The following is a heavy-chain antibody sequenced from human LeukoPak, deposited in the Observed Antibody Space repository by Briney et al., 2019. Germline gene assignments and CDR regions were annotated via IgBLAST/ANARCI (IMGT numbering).Heavy chain of an antibody. CDR2: ISAYNGNT. V-gene: IGHV1-18*01. CDR1: GYTFTNYD. J-gene: IGHJ3*02. CDR3: ARARVADRPMYDAFDI. Sequence: ASVKVSCKTSGYTFTNYDISWVRQAPGQGLEWMGWISAYNGNTNYAQKLQGRVTMTTDTSTSTAYMELRSLRSDDTAVYYCARARVADRPMYDAFDIWGQGTMVTVSS. D-gene: IGHD6-6*01.